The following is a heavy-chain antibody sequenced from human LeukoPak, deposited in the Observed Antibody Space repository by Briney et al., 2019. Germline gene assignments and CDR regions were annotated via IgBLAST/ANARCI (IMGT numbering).Heavy chain of an antibody. Sequence: QSGGSLRLSCAASGFTFSSYAMTWVRQAPGKGLEGVSSISGSGGNTYYADSVKGRFTISRDNSKNTLYLQMSSLRAEDTAVYYCAKMKGITMVRGTFDYWGQGTLVTVSS. CDR3: AKMKGITMVRGTFDY. CDR1: GFTFSSYA. D-gene: IGHD3-10*01. CDR2: ISGSGGNT. V-gene: IGHV3-23*01. J-gene: IGHJ4*02.